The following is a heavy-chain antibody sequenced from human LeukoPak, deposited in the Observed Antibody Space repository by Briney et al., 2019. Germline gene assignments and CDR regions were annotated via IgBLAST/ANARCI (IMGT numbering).Heavy chain of an antibody. CDR2: IKQDGSEK. CDR1: GFTFSSYW. D-gene: IGHD3-16*02. V-gene: IGHV3-7*04. CDR3: ARDRRDDYVWGSYRYSDY. Sequence: PGGSLRLSCAASGFTFSSYWMSWVRQAPGKGLEWVANIKQDGSEKYYVDSVKGRFTISRDNAKNSLYLQMNSLRAEDTAVYYCARDRRDDYVWGSYRYSDYWGQGTLVTVSS. J-gene: IGHJ4*02.